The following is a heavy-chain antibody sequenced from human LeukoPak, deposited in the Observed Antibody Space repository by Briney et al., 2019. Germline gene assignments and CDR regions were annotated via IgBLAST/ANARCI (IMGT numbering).Heavy chain of an antibody. CDR3: ARERIHYYDSSGYYYFDY. CDR1: GYSISSGYY. D-gene: IGHD3-22*01. V-gene: IGHV4-38-2*02. CDR2: ICHSGST. J-gene: IGHJ4*02. Sequence: SETLSLTCAVSGYSISSGYYWGWIRQPPGKGLEWIGSICHSGSTYYNPSLKSRVTISVDTSKNQFSLKLSSVTAADTAVYYCARERIHYYDSSGYYYFDYWGQGTLVTVSS.